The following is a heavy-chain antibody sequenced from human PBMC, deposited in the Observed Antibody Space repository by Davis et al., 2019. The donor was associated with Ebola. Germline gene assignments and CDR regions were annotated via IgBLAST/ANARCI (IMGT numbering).Heavy chain of an antibody. V-gene: IGHV1-3*01. D-gene: IGHD3-10*01. CDR2: INAANGNT. J-gene: IGHJ6*02. CDR3: ASEGGLVRGVIIEWRNGMDV. Sequence: ASVKVSCKASGYTFTNYPIHWVRQAPGQGLEWMGWINAANGNTKYSEKFQGRVSITRDTSASTAYMELKNLRSEDTAVYYCASEGGLVRGVIIEWRNGMDVWGQGTAVTVSS. CDR1: GYTFTNYP.